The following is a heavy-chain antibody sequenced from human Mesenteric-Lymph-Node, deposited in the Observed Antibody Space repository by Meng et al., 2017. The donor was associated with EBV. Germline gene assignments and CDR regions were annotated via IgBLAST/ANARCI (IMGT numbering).Heavy chain of an antibody. CDR3: ATVVKWELLHGYY. CDR1: GYTVPGYD. Sequence: QVPLVQSGAEVKKPRASGKVSFKASGYTVPGYDLHWARQAPRQGLEWIGGFDPEDCETIYAQKFQGRVTMTEDTSTDTAYMELSSLRSEDTAVYYCATVVKWELLHGYYWGQGTLVTVSS. D-gene: IGHD1-26*01. V-gene: IGHV1-24*01. J-gene: IGHJ4*02. CDR2: FDPEDCET.